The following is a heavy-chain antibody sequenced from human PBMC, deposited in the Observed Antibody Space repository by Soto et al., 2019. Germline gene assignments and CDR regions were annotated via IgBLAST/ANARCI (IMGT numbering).Heavy chain of an antibody. CDR1: GYTFTSYA. CDR3: ARLYYGSGSYYFDY. D-gene: IGHD3-10*01. V-gene: IGHV1-3*01. CDR2: INAGNGNT. J-gene: IGHJ4*02. Sequence: QVQLVQSGAEVKTPGASVKVSCKASGYTFTSYAMHWVRQAPGQRLEWMGWINAGNGNTKYSQKFQGRVTITRDTSASTAYMELSSLRSEDTAVYYCARLYYGSGSYYFDYWGQGTLVTVSS.